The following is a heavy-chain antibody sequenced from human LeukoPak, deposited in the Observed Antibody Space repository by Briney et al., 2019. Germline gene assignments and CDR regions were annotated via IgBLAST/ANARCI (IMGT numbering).Heavy chain of an antibody. Sequence: SVKGRFTISRGNSKNTLYLQMNGLRAEDTAVYYCARLYDSGSYNFDFWGQGTLVTVSS. J-gene: IGHJ4*02. V-gene: IGHV3-30*01. CDR3: ARLYDSGSYNFDF. D-gene: IGHD3-10*01.